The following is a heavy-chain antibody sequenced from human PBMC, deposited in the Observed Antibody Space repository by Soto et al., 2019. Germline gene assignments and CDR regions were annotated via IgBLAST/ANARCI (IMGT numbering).Heavy chain of an antibody. CDR2: IWYDGSNK. CDR1: GFTFSSYG. Sequence: QVQLVESGGGVVQPGRSLRLSCAASGFTFSSYGMHWVRQAPGKGLEWVAVIWYDGSNKYYADSVKGRFTISRDNSKNTLYLQMNSLRAEDTAVYYCARTPSGSYFSYFDYWGQGTLVTVSS. J-gene: IGHJ4*02. V-gene: IGHV3-33*01. CDR3: ARTPSGSYFSYFDY. D-gene: IGHD1-26*01.